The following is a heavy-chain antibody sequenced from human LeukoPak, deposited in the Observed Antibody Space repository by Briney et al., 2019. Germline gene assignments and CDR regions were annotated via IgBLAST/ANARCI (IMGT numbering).Heavy chain of an antibody. CDR1: GFTLSSYA. CDR2: IGDSGATT. V-gene: IGHV3-23*01. Sequence: GESLRLSCAASGFTLSSYAMTWVRQAPGKGLEWVSDIGDSGATTYYADSVKGRFTISRDNSKNTLYLQMSSLRAEDTAVYFCASFHYYGSGAYYLSYWGQGTLVAVSS. J-gene: IGHJ4*02. CDR3: ASFHYYGSGAYYLSY. D-gene: IGHD3-10*01.